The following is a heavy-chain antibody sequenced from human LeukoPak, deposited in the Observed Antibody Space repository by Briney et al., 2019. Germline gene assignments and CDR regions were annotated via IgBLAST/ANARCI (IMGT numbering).Heavy chain of an antibody. CDR2: INPDSGGT. CDR3: AREALTGTTTIWLGP. D-gene: IGHD1-20*01. CDR1: GYTFTGYY. Sequence: ASVKVSCKASGYTFTGYYMHWVRQAPGQGLEWMGWINPDSGGTNYAQKFQGRVTMTRDTSISTAYMELGRLRSDDTAVYYCAREALTGTTTIWLGPWGQGTLVTVSS. V-gene: IGHV1-2*02. J-gene: IGHJ5*02.